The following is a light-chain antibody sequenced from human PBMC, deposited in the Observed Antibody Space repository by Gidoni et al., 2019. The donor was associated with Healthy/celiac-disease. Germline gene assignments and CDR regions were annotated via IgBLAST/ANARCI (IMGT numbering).Light chain of an antibody. CDR3: QQSYSIPT. J-gene: IGKJ1*01. CDR2: AAS. CDR1: QSISNY. Sequence: DIQMTQSPSSLSASVGDRVTITCRTSQSISNYLNWYQQKPGKAPKLLIYAASSLQSGVPSRFSGSGSGTDFTLTISSLQSEDSATYYCQQSYSIPTFGQGTKVEIK. V-gene: IGKV1-39*01.